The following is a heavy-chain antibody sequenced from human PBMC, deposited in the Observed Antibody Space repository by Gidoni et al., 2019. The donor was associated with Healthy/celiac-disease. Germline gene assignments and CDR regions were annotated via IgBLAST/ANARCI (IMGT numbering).Heavy chain of an antibody. V-gene: IGHV3-9*01. CDR1: GCTWGDYA. Sequence: EVKLGESGGGWVQPGRALRLACAAAGCTWGDYAMHWVRKAPGKGLEWVSGISWNSGSIGYADSVKGRFTISRDNAKNSLYLHMNSLSAEDTALYYCARVYSSGDSGYFDYWGQGTLVTVSS. CDR2: ISWNSGSI. CDR3: ARVYSSGDSGYFDY. D-gene: IGHD3-22*01. J-gene: IGHJ4*02.